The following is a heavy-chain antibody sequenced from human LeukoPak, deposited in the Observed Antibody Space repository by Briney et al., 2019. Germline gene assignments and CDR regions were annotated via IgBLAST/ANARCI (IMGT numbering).Heavy chain of an antibody. CDR2: ISTSSSYI. CDR1: GFTFSSYS. CDR3: ARDPIVVVVAAPEGAFDP. V-gene: IGHV3-21*01. J-gene: IGHJ5*02. D-gene: IGHD2-15*01. Sequence: GGSLRLSCAASGFTFSSYSMNWVRQAPGKGLEWVSCISTSSSYIYYADSVKGRFTISRDNAKNSLYLQMNSLRAEDTAVYYCARDPIVVVVAAPEGAFDPWGQGTLVTVSS.